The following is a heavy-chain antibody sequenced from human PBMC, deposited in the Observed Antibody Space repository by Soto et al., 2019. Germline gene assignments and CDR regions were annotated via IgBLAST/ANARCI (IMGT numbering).Heavy chain of an antibody. CDR1: GFTFSSYS. CDR3: AREYCSSTSCLNWFDP. D-gene: IGHD2-2*01. CDR2: ISSSSSTI. Sequence: GGSLRLSCAASGFTFSSYSMNWVRQAPGKGLEWVSYISSSSSTIYYADSVKGRFNNYRDNAKNSMYIQMNSLRTEDTALYYCAREYCSSTSCLNWFDPWGQGTLVTVSS. V-gene: IGHV3-48*01. J-gene: IGHJ5*02.